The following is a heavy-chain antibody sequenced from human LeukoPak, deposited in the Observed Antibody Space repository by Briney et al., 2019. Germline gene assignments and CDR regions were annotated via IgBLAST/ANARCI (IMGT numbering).Heavy chain of an antibody. Sequence: PGGFLRLSCAASGFAFSNYEMNWVRQAPGKGLEWVSYISPSGGTITYADSVKGRFTISRDNAKNSLYLQMNSLGAEDTAVYYCVRVRYCSSTNCHGGWFDPWGQGTLVTVSS. J-gene: IGHJ5*02. CDR3: VRVRYCSSTNCHGGWFDP. V-gene: IGHV3-48*03. D-gene: IGHD2-2*01. CDR1: GFAFSNYE. CDR2: ISPSGGTI.